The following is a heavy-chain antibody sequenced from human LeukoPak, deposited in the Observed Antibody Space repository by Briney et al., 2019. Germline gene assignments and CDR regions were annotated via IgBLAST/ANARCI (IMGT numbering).Heavy chain of an antibody. CDR3: ARRPALCESAWCWFDP. J-gene: IGHJ5*02. Sequence: GESLKISCKGSGYSFTNYWIGWMRQMPGKGLEWMGIIYPGSSDIRYNPPFQGQVTISADKSISTAYLQWSSLKASDTAIYYCARRPALCESAWCWFDPWGQGTLVTVSS. CDR1: GYSFTNYW. V-gene: IGHV5-51*01. CDR2: IYPGSSDI. D-gene: IGHD2-8*02.